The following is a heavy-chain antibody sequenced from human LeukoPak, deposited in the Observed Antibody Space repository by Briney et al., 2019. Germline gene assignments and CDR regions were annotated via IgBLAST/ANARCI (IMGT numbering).Heavy chain of an antibody. J-gene: IGHJ6*03. CDR1: GGTFSSYA. Sequence: ASVKVSCKASGGTFSSYAISWVRQAPGQGLEWMGGIIPIFGTANYAQKFQGRVTITTDESTSTAYMELSSLRSEDTAVYYCARDGESREYGDYRNYYYYYMDVWGKGTTVTVSS. V-gene: IGHV1-69*05. CDR3: ARDGESREYGDYRNYYYYYMDV. D-gene: IGHD4-17*01. CDR2: IIPIFGTA.